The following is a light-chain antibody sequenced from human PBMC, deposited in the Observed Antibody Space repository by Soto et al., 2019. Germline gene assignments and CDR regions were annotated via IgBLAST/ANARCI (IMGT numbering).Light chain of an antibody. CDR1: QSVSSSY. V-gene: IGKV3-20*01. J-gene: IGKJ1*01. Sequence: DIVITPSPDPLSLSPGERATLSCRASQSVSSSYLAWYQQKPGQAPRLLIYGASNRATGIPDRFSGSGSGTDFTLTISRLEPEGIEVYYCQQYGSSPRTFGQGTKVDIK. CDR3: QQYGSSPRT. CDR2: GAS.